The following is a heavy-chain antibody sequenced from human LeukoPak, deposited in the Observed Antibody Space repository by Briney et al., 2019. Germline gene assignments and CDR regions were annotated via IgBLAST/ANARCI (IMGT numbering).Heavy chain of an antibody. CDR3: ARDEYQLPTVYYYYGMDV. D-gene: IGHD2-2*01. CDR2: LYIGGNT. CDR1: GLTVNNNY. J-gene: IGHJ6*02. Sequence: GGSLRLSCAASGLTVNNNYMNWVRQAPGKGLEWVSALYIGGNTYYADSVKGRFTISRDNSKNTLYLQMNSLRAEDTAVYYCARDEYQLPTVYYYYGMDVWGQGTTVTVSS. V-gene: IGHV3-53*05.